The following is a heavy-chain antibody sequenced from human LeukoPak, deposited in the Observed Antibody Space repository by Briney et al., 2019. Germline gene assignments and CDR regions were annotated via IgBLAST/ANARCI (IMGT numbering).Heavy chain of an antibody. D-gene: IGHD3-10*01. CDR1: GFTFSSYW. CDR3: ARDGLLWFGELPCFDY. CDR2: IKQDGSEK. J-gene: IGHJ4*02. V-gene: IGHV3-7*03. Sequence: PGGSLRLSCAASGFTFSSYWMSWVRQAPGKELEWVANIKQDGSEKYYVDSVKGRFTISRDNAKNSLYLQMNSLRAEDTAVYYCARDGLLWFGELPCFDYWGQGTLVTVSS.